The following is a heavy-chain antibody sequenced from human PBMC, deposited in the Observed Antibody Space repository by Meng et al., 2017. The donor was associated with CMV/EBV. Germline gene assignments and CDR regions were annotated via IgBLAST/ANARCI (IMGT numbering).Heavy chain of an antibody. CDR2: IIPIFGTA. Sequence: SVKVSCKASGGTFSSYAISWVRQAPGQGLEWMGGIIPIFGTANYAQKFQGRVTITKDESTSTAYMELSSLRSEDTAVYYCARGYDFWRGPTRTYYYYGMDVWGQGTTVTVSS. V-gene: IGHV1-69*05. J-gene: IGHJ6*02. D-gene: IGHD3-3*01. CDR1: GGTFSSYA. CDR3: ARGYDFWRGPTRTYYYYGMDV.